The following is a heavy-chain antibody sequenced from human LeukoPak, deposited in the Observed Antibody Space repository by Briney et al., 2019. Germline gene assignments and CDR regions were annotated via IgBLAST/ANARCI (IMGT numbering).Heavy chain of an antibody. V-gene: IGHV4-30-2*01. CDR2: IYHSGST. D-gene: IGHD6-25*01. CDR3: ARDRLYSSVYYYGMDV. Sequence: SETLSLTCAVSGGSISSGGYSWRWIRQPPGKGLEWIGYIYHSGSTYYNPSLKSRVTISVDRSKNQFSLKLSSVTAADTAVYYCARDRLYSSVYYYGMDVWGQGTTVTVSS. J-gene: IGHJ6*02. CDR1: GGSISSGGYS.